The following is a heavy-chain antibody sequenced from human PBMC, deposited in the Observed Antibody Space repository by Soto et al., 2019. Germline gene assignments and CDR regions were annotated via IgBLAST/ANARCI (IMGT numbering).Heavy chain of an antibody. V-gene: IGHV3-30*03. CDR1: GFTFSSYG. J-gene: IGHJ6*02. D-gene: IGHD2-15*01. Sequence: QVQLVESGGGVVQPGRSLRLSCAGSGFTFSSYGMHWVRQAPGKGLEWVAVILYDGSNKYYADSVKGRFSISRDNPKTMLYLQMTSLRAQDTAVYYCATRIIASNYYSAMDVWGQGPTVTVSS. CDR3: ATRIIASNYYSAMDV. CDR2: ILYDGSNK.